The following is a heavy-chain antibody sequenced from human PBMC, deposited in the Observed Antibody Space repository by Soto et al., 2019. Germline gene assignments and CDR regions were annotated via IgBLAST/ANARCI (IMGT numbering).Heavy chain of an antibody. CDR1: SGSISSYY. Sequence: PETLSLTSNDSSGSISSYYWSWIRQPPGKGLEWIGYIYYSGSTNYNPSLKSRVTISVDTSKNQFSLKLSSVTAADTAVYYCARGKDWFDPWGQGTLVTGSS. V-gene: IGHV4-59*01. J-gene: IGHJ5*02. CDR3: ARGKDWFDP. CDR2: IYYSGST.